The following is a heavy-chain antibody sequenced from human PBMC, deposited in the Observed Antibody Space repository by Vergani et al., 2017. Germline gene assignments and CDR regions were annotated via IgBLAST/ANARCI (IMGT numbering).Heavy chain of an antibody. CDR3: AKDYGAENYYYYYMDV. V-gene: IGHV3-23*01. CDR1: GFTFSSYA. CDR2: ISGSGGST. D-gene: IGHD1-26*01. Sequence: EVQLLESGGGLVQPGGSLRLSCAASGFTFSSYAMSWVRQAPGKGREWVSAISGSGGSTYYADSVKGRFTISRDNSKNTLYLQMNSLRAEDTAVYYCAKDYGAENYYYYYMDVWGKGTTVTFSS. J-gene: IGHJ6*03.